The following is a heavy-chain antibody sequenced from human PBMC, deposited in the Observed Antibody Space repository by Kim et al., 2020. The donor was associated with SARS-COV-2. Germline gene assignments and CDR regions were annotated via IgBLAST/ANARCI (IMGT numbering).Heavy chain of an antibody. D-gene: IGHD6-13*01. V-gene: IGHV1-3*01. Sequence: KFQGRVTITRDTSASTAYMELSSLRSEDTAVYYCARRGRGIAAAGYYFDYWGQGTLVTVSS. J-gene: IGHJ4*02. CDR3: ARRGRGIAAAGYYFDY.